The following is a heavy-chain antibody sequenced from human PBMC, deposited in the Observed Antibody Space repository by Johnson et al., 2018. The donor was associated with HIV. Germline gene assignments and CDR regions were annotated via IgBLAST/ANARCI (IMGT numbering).Heavy chain of an antibody. CDR3: ARACRDGYTCDVYDV. D-gene: IGHD5-24*01. J-gene: IGHJ3*01. CDR1: GFTFSSYD. V-gene: IGHV3-13*01. CDR2: IGTAGDT. Sequence: VQLVESGGGLVQPGGSLRLSCAASGFTFSSYDMHWVRQATGKGLEWVSAIGTAGDTYYLGSVKGRFTISRDNSKNTLFLQMNSLRAEDTAVFYCARACRDGYTCDVYDVWGQGTMVTVSS.